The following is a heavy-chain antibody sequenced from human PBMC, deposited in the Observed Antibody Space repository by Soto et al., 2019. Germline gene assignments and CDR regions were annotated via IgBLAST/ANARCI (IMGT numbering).Heavy chain of an antibody. CDR1: GGTFSSYA. CDR3: AGRYDSSGYYYGEISYYYYGMDV. CDR2: IIPIFGTA. Sequence: QVQLVQSGAEVKKPGSSVKVSCKASGGTFSSYAISWVRQAPGQGLEWMGGIIPIFGTANYAQKFQGRVTITADESTSTAYMELSSLRSEDTAVYYCAGRYDSSGYYYGEISYYYYGMDVWGQGTTVTVSS. J-gene: IGHJ6*02. V-gene: IGHV1-69*01. D-gene: IGHD3-22*01.